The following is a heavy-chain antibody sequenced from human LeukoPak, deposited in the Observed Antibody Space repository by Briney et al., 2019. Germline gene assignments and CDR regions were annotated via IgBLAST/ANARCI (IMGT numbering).Heavy chain of an antibody. D-gene: IGHD2-2*01. CDR2: INHSGST. CDR3: ARHGGYCGSTSCYHNWFDP. Sequence: SETLSLTCAVYGGSFSGYYWSWIRQPPGKGLEWIGEINHSGSTNYNPSLKSRVTISVDTSKNQFSLKLSSVTAADTAVYYCARHGGYCGSTSCYHNWFDPWGQGTLVTVSS. J-gene: IGHJ5*02. V-gene: IGHV4-34*01. CDR1: GGSFSGYY.